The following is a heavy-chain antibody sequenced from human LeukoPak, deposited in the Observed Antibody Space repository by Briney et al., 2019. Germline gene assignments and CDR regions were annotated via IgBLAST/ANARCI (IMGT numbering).Heavy chain of an antibody. CDR3: AKDPEEYSSGWYESWIDP. D-gene: IGHD6-19*01. V-gene: IGHV3-30*18. CDR2: ISYDGSNK. CDR1: GFTFSSYG. J-gene: IGHJ5*02. Sequence: GGSLRLSCAASGFTFSSYGMHWVRQAPGKGLEWVAVISYDGSNKYYADSVKGRFTISRDNSKNTLYLQMSSLRAEDTAVYYCAKDPEEYSSGWYESWIDPWGQGTLVTVSS.